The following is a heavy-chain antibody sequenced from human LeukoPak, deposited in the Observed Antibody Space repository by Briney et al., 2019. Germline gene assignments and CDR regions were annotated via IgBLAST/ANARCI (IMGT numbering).Heavy chain of an antibody. CDR1: RGSISSYS. Sequence: SETLSLTCTDSRGSISSYSWSWIRQPAGKGLEWIGRIYTSGGTTYNPSLKSRVTMSVDTSKNQFSLKLSSVTAADTAVYYCVRGPTWFDPWGQGTLVTVSS. J-gene: IGHJ5*02. D-gene: IGHD1-26*01. CDR3: VRGPTWFDP. CDR2: IYTSGGT. V-gene: IGHV4-4*07.